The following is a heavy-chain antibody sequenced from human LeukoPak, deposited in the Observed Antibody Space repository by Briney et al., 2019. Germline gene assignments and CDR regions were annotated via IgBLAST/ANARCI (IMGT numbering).Heavy chain of an antibody. CDR1: GYTLTELS. D-gene: IGHD1-1*01. CDR2: FDPEDGET. CDR3: ATGNWNDPSRPFDY. Sequence: ASVKVSCKVSGYTLTELSMHWVRQAPGKGLEWMGGFDPEDGETIYAQKFQGRVTMTEDTSKDTAYMELSSPRSEDTAVYYCATGNWNDPSRPFDYWGQGTLVTVSS. J-gene: IGHJ4*02. V-gene: IGHV1-24*01.